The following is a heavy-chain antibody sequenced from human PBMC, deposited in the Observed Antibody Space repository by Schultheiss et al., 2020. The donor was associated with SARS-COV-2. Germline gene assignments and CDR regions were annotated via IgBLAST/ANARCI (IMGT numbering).Heavy chain of an antibody. V-gene: IGHV3-23*01. CDR3: AKDVGIAVAVSVD. D-gene: IGHD6-19*01. J-gene: IGHJ4*02. CDR1: GFTFSSYA. Sequence: GESLKISCAASGFTFSSYAMSWVRQAPGKGLEWVSAISGSGGSTYYADSVKGRFTISRDNSKNTLYLQMNSLRAEDTAVYYCAKDVGIAVAVSVDWGQGTLVTVSS. CDR2: ISGSGGST.